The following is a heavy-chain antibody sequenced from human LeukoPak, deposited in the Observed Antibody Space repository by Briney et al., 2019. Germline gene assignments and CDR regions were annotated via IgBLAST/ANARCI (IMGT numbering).Heavy chain of an antibody. Sequence: ASVKVSCTASGYTFTGYYMHWVRQAPGQGLEWMGWINPNSGGTNYAQKFQGWVTMTRDTSISTAYMELSRLRSDDTAVYYCARGVATYYYDSSGYYIHDAFDIWGQGTMVTVSS. CDR3: ARGVATYYYDSSGYYIHDAFDI. V-gene: IGHV1-2*04. CDR1: GYTFTGYY. J-gene: IGHJ3*02. D-gene: IGHD3-22*01. CDR2: INPNSGGT.